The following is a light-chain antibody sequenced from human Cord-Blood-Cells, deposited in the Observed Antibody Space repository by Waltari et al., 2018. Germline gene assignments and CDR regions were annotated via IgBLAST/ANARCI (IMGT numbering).Light chain of an antibody. CDR1: SSNIGAGHD. CDR3: QSYDSSLSGWV. Sequence: QSVLTQPPSVSGAPGQRVTISCTGSSSNIGAGHDVHWYQQLPGTAPKLLIYGNSTRPSGGPDRFSGSKSGTSASLAITGLQAEDEADYYCQSYDSSLSGWVFGGGTKLTVL. CDR2: GNS. J-gene: IGLJ3*02. V-gene: IGLV1-40*01.